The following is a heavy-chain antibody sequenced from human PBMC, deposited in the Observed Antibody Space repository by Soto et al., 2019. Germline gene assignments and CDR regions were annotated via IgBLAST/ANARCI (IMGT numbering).Heavy chain of an antibody. J-gene: IGHJ6*02. V-gene: IGHV4-59*01. D-gene: IGHD4-17*01. CDR2: ISYTGSA. CDR3: ARVNYGDYYYGMDV. CDR1: GGSINYSY. Sequence: SETLSLTCTVSGGSINYSYWTWIRQPPGKGLEWIGYISYTGSANYNAALRSRLTISVDTSKDQCSLKLSSVTAADTALYYCARVNYGDYYYGMDVCGQGSTVAVSS.